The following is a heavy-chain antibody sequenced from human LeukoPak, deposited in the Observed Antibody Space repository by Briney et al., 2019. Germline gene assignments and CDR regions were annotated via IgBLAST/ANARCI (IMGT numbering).Heavy chain of an antibody. CDR3: ARPFVGRTLYYYYYVDV. V-gene: IGHV4-34*01. CDR1: GGSFSGYY. Sequence: SETLSLTCAVYGGSFSGYYWSWIRQPPGKGLEWIGEINHSGSTNYNPSLKSRVTISVDTSKNQFSLKLSSVTAADTAVYYCARPFVGRTLYYYYYVDVWGKGTTVTVSS. J-gene: IGHJ6*03. CDR2: INHSGST.